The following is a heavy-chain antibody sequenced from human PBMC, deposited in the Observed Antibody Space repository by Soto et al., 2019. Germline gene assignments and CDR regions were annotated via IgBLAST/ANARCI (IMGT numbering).Heavy chain of an antibody. CDR2: IIPIFGTA. V-gene: IGHV1-69*13. CDR3: ARTQGQYSGSQSGAFDI. Sequence: GGSGKVCFKASGGPFSSYAISLVRQAPGQGLEWMGGIIPIFGTANYAQKFQGRVTITADESTSTAYMELSSLRSEDTAVYYCARTQGQYSGSQSGAFDIWGQGTMVTVSS. D-gene: IGHD1-26*01. J-gene: IGHJ3*02. CDR1: GGPFSSYA.